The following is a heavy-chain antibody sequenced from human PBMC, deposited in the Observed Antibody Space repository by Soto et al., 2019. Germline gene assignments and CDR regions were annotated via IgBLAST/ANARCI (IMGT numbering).Heavy chain of an antibody. CDR2: LSASGSGS. CDR3: AKNSSSDSWNFGLDV. J-gene: IGHJ6*02. Sequence: EAQLLESGGGLVQPGGSLRHSCTTSRFSLKTYGMTWVRRVPGNWLEWVSTLSASGSGSYSAESVKGRFTVSRDNSKNTMYLQMNSLRDEDTAVYYCAKNSSSDSWNFGLDVWGQGTTVTVSS. V-gene: IGHV3-23*01. D-gene: IGHD1-1*01. CDR1: RFSLKTYG.